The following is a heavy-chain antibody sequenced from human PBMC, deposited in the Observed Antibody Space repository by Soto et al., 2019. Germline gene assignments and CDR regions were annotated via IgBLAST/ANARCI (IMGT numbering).Heavy chain of an antibody. CDR2: VYYTGST. Sequence: SETLSLTCTVSGASIRSTDYYWSWIRQAPGKGLEWIGYVYYTGSTYYNPSLMSRLTISVDTSKNQFSLKLTSVTAAETAVYYCVKTAREGAVAPHWFDRWGQGTQVTVSS. V-gene: IGHV4-30-4*01. CDR1: GASIRSTDYY. D-gene: IGHD2-21*02. CDR3: VKTAREGAVAPHWFDR. J-gene: IGHJ5*02.